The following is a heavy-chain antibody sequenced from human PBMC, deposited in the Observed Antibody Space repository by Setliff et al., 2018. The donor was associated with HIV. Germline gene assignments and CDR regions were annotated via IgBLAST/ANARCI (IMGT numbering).Heavy chain of an antibody. Sequence: SETLSLTCSVSGDSVNSGSYYWSWIRQAAGKGVEWIGRISSSGTTNYNPSLKSRVKMSIDTSKNQFSPKLSSVTAADTAVYFCARDPYCSGDGCFRYYQHWGRGTLVTVSS. V-gene: IGHV4-61*10. CDR2: ISSSGTT. J-gene: IGHJ1*01. CDR1: GDSVNSGSYY. D-gene: IGHD2-15*01. CDR3: ARDPYCSGDGCFRYYQH.